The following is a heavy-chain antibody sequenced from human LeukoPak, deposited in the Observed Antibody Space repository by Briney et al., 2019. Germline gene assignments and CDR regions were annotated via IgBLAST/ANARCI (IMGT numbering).Heavy chain of an antibody. CDR2: IYPGDSDT. Sequence: GESLKISCKGSGYSLTSYWIGWVRQMPGKGPEWMGIIYPGDSDTRYSPSFQGQVTISADKSISTAYLQWSSLKASDTAMYYCAKSSSHSRSWYSADAFDVWGQGTMVTVSS. J-gene: IGHJ3*01. CDR3: AKSSSHSRSWYSADAFDV. CDR1: GYSLTSYW. D-gene: IGHD6-13*01. V-gene: IGHV5-51*01.